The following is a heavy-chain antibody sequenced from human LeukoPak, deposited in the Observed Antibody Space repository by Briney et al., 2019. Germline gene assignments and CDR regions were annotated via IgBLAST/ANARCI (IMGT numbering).Heavy chain of an antibody. CDR2: ISGSGGST. J-gene: IGHJ6*02. CDR1: GFTFSSCA. D-gene: IGHD6-13*01. Sequence: GGSLRLSCAASGFTFSSCAMSWVRQAPGKGLEWVSAISGSGGSTYYADSVKGRFTISRDNSKNTLYLQMNSLRAEDTAVYYCAKAPLGNYYYYGMDVWGQGTTVTVSS. CDR3: AKAPLGNYYYYGMDV. V-gene: IGHV3-23*01.